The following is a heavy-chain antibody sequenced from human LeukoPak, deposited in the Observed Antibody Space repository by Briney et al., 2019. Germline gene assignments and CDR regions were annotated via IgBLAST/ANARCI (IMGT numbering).Heavy chain of an antibody. Sequence: GRSLRLSCAASGFTFSSYAMHWVRQAPGKGLEWVAVISYDGSNKYYAGSVKGRFTISRDNSKNTLYLQMNSLRAEDTAVYYCAGGELSAFDYWGQGTLVTVSS. D-gene: IGHD3-16*02. V-gene: IGHV3-30*04. CDR2: ISYDGSNK. CDR3: AGGELSAFDY. CDR1: GFTFSSYA. J-gene: IGHJ4*02.